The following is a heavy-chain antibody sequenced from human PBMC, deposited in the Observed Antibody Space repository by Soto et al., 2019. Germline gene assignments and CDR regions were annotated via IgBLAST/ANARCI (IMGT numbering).Heavy chain of an antibody. V-gene: IGHV3-23*01. J-gene: IGHJ5*02. Sequence: EVQLLESGGGLVQPGGSLRLSCAASGFTFSSYAMSWVRQAPGKGLEWVSAISGSGGSTYYADSVKGRFTISRDNSKNKLYLQMNSLRAEDTAVYYCARQSTALLWFGELFRFDPWGQGTLVTVSS. CDR1: GFTFSSYA. D-gene: IGHD3-10*01. CDR2: ISGSGGST. CDR3: ARQSTALLWFGELFRFDP.